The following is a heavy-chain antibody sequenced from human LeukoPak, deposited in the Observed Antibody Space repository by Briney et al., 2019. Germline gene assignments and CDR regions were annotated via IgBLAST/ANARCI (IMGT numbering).Heavy chain of an antibody. J-gene: IGHJ6*02. CDR2: IIPIFGTA. Sequence: GSSVKVSCKASGGTFSSYAISWVRQAPGQGLEWMGGIIPIFGTANYAQKFQGRVTITADESTSTAYMELSSLRSEDTAVYYCARMTYSSSWYYYYYGMDVWGQGTTVTVSS. V-gene: IGHV1-69*01. D-gene: IGHD6-13*01. CDR1: GGTFSSYA. CDR3: ARMTYSSSWYYYYYGMDV.